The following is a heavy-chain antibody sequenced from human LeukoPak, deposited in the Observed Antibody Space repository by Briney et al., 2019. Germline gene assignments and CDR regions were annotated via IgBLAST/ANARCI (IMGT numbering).Heavy chain of an antibody. D-gene: IGHD6-19*01. CDR2: INTNIGNP. V-gene: IGHV7-4-1*02. Sequence: ASVKVSCKASGYTFTNFGINWVRQAPGQGLEWMGWINTNIGNPTYAQGFTGRFVFSLDTSVSTAYLQISGLKAEDTAVYYCARGQWPEYWGQGTLVTVSS. J-gene: IGHJ4*02. CDR1: GYTFTNFG. CDR3: ARGQWPEY.